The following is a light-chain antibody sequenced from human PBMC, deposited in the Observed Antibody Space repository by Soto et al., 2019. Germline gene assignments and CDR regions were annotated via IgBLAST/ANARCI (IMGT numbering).Light chain of an antibody. J-gene: IGKJ1*01. Sequence: DIVLTQSPGTLSLSPGERATLSCKTSQSSGSNFLAWYQHKPGQAPRLLIYASSNRATGIPDRFSGSAPGTDFTLTINRLEPEDFAVYYCQQYGSSSTFGQGTKVDIK. V-gene: IGKV3-20*01. CDR1: QSSGSNF. CDR2: ASS. CDR3: QQYGSSST.